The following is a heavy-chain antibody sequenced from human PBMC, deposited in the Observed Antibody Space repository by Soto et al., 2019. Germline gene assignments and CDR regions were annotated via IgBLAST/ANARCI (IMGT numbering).Heavy chain of an antibody. V-gene: IGHV1-8*01. CDR1: GYTFQPHD. CDR3: ARGLYCSGGTCSDS. D-gene: IGHD2-15*01. CDR2: MNPNSGYI. Sequence: VQLVKPGAEVKRPGASVKFSCRASGYTFQPHDINWVRKATGQGLEWMGRMNPNSGYIDFAQRFQGRLTMTTNTSISTAYMELSSLRSEDTAIYYCARGLYCSGGTCSDSWGQGTLVIVSS. J-gene: IGHJ4*02.